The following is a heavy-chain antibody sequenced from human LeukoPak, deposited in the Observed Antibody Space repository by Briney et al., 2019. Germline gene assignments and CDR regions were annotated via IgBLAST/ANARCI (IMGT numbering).Heavy chain of an antibody. CDR1: GYSISSGYY. V-gene: IGHV4-38-2*02. CDR3: ARLGIAAAETNNAFDI. Sequence: SETLSLTCTVSGYSISSGYYWGWIRQPPGKGLEWIGSIYHSGSTYYNPSLKSRVTISVDTSKNQFSLKLSSVTAADTAVYYCARLGIAAAETNNAFDIWGQGTMVTVSS. CDR2: IYHSGST. J-gene: IGHJ3*02. D-gene: IGHD6-13*01.